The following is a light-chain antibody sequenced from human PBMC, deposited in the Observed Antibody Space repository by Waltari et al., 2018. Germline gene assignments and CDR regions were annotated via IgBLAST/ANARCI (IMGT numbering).Light chain of an antibody. CDR2: QTS. CDR1: QSTSSW. Sequence: DIQMTQSPSTLSASVGHTVTITCRASQSTSSWLAWFPQKPGKAPQLLVYQTSTLESWVPSRFSGSGSGTEFTLTISSLQPDDFATYYCQQNNSYSPTWTFGQGTKVEIK. CDR3: QQNNSYSPTWT. J-gene: IGKJ1*01. V-gene: IGKV1-5*03.